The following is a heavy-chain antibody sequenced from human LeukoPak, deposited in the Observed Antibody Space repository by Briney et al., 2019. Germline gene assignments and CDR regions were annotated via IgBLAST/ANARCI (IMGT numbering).Heavy chain of an antibody. J-gene: IGHJ3*01. CDR2: TYYRSKWYY. CDR1: GDTVSSNSAA. V-gene: IGHV6-1*01. Sequence: SQTLSLTCDISGDTVSSNSAAWNWIGQSPARGLEWLGRTYYRSKWYYDYAVSVKSRITISPDTSKNQFSLQLNSVTADDTAVYYCARGFALDFWGQGTMVTVSS. CDR3: ARGFALDF.